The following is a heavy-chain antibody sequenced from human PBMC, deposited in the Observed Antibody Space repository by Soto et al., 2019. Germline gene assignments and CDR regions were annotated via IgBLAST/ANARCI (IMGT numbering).Heavy chain of an antibody. CDR3: ARLLYCSSTSCQRPPYYYGMDV. Sequence: SQTLSLTCAISGDSVSSNSAAWNWIRQSPSRGLEWLGRTYYRSKWYNDYAVSVKSRITINPDTSKNQFSLQLNSVTPEDTAVYYCARLLYCSSTSCQRPPYYYGMDVCRQGPRVTVYS. V-gene: IGHV6-1*01. CDR1: GDSVSSNSAA. CDR2: TYYRSKWYN. D-gene: IGHD2-2*01. J-gene: IGHJ6*02.